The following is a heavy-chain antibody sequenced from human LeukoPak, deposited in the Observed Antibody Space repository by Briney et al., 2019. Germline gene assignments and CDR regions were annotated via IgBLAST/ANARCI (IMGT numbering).Heavy chain of an antibody. J-gene: IGHJ4*02. Sequence: GESLKISCKGSGYRFTSYWIGWVRQMPGKGLEWMGWMNLNSGDTYYAQNFQGRFSITSDTSKSTTYMDLASLAPEDTAVYYCARVPVPAPRRGLYFDYWGQGTLITVSS. D-gene: IGHD2-2*01. CDR1: GYRFTSYW. CDR2: MNLNSGDT. V-gene: IGHV1-2*02. CDR3: ARVPVPAPRRGLYFDY.